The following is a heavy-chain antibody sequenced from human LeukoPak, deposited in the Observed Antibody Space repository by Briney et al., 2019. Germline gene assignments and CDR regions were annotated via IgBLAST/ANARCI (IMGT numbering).Heavy chain of an antibody. CDR1: GGTFSSYA. Sequence: ASVKVSCKASGGTFSSYAISWVRQAPGQGLEWMGRIIPILGIANYAQKFQGRVTITADKSTSTAYMELSSLRSEDTAAYYCARGGCSSTSCYKYYYYGMDVWGQGTTVTVSS. D-gene: IGHD2-2*02. V-gene: IGHV1-69*04. CDR2: IIPILGIA. CDR3: ARGGCSSTSCYKYYYYGMDV. J-gene: IGHJ6*02.